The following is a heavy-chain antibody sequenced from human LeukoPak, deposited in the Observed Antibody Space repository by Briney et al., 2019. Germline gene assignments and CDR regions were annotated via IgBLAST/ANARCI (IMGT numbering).Heavy chain of an antibody. J-gene: IGHJ3*02. D-gene: IGHD3-9*01. Sequence: GGSLRLSCAASGFTVSSNYMSWVCQAPGKGLEWVSVIYSGGSTYYADSVKGRFTISRDNSKNTLYLQMNSLRAEDTAVYYCARDTYDILTGYAVVIWGQGTMVTVSS. CDR3: ARDTYDILTGYAVVI. V-gene: IGHV3-66*01. CDR2: IYSGGST. CDR1: GFTVSSNY.